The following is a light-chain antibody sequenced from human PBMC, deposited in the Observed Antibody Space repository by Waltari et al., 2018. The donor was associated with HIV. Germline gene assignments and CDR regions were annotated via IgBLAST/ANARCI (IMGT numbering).Light chain of an antibody. CDR3: HSYDSDNQI. J-gene: IGLJ2*01. V-gene: IGLV6-57*01. CDR1: RGSIASNS. CDR2: DHS. Sequence: NFMLTQPHSVSDSPGKTVTISCTRNRGSIASNSVQWYQRRPGSSPTTVICDHSQRPSGVSDRFSASIDTSSNAASLTIVGLKTEDEGDFFCHSYDSDNQIFGGGTKLTVL.